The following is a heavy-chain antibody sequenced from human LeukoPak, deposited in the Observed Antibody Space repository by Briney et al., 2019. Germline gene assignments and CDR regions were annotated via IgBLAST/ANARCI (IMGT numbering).Heavy chain of an antibody. CDR1: GSGYSISGGFY. Sequence: PSETLSLTCTVSGSGYSISGGFYWGWIRQPPGKGLEWIGSIYHSGSTYYNPSLKSRATISVDTSKNQFSLKLKFVTAADTAVYYCAGQFDSSGSYFYWGRGTLVTVSS. D-gene: IGHD3-22*01. J-gene: IGHJ4*02. V-gene: IGHV4-38-2*02. CDR3: AGQFDSSGSYFY. CDR2: IYHSGST.